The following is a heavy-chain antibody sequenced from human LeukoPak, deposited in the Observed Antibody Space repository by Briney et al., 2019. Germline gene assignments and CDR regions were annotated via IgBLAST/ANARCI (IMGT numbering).Heavy chain of an antibody. CDR3: AKDVESYSYVDRADMDF. Sequence: GGSLRLSCAASGFTFRSYGMHWVRQDPGKGLEWVAFIRFGGSNKYYADSVKGRFTISSDNSNTTLYLQMSSLRAEDKAVYYCAKDVESYSYVDRADMDFWGKGTTVTISS. V-gene: IGHV3-30*02. CDR2: IRFGGSNK. CDR1: GFTFRSYG. J-gene: IGHJ6*03. D-gene: IGHD5-18*01.